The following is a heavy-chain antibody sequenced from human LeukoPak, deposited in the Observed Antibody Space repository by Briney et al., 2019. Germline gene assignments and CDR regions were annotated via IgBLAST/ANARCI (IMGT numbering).Heavy chain of an antibody. V-gene: IGHV4-30-4*08. CDR1: GGSISSGDYY. Sequence: SQTLSLTCTVSGGSISSGDYYWSWIRQPPGKGLEWIGYIYYSGSTYYNPSLKRRVTISVDTSKNQFSLKLSSVTAADTAVYYCARGVFPLGYFDLWGRGTLVTVSS. J-gene: IGHJ2*01. D-gene: IGHD2-8*01. CDR3: ARGVFPLGYFDL. CDR2: IYYSGST.